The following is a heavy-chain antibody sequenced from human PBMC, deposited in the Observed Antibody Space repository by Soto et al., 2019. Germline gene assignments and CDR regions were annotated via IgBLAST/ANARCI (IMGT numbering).Heavy chain of an antibody. CDR2: IIPKFGAS. D-gene: IGHD5-12*01. V-gene: IGHV1-69*01. Sequence: QVQLVQSGAEVKKPGSSVRVSCKASGATYSDYAFPWVRQAPGQGLEWMGGIIPKFGASKYAQKFHGRVTITADESTSTAYLELSSLRYEDTAVYYCARRMATVLDFWGQGTLVTVSS. CDR1: GATYSDYA. J-gene: IGHJ4*02. CDR3: ARRMATVLDF.